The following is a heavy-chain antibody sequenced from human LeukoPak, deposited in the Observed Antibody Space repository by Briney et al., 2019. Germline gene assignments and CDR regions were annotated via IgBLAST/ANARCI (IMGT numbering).Heavy chain of an antibody. J-gene: IGHJ4*02. CDR1: GGSISSSSYY. Sequence: SETLSLTCTVSGGSISSSSYYWGWIRQPPGKGLEWIGSIYYSGSTYYNPSLKSRVTISVDTSKNQFSLKLSSVTAADTAEYYCARDSSSWYFGRLPFDYWGQGTLVTVSS. D-gene: IGHD6-13*01. CDR2: IYYSGST. CDR3: ARDSSSWYFGRLPFDY. V-gene: IGHV4-39*07.